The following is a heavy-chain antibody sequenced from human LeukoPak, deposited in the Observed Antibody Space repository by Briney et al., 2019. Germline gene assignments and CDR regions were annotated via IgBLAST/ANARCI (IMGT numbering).Heavy chain of an antibody. D-gene: IGHD6-19*01. J-gene: IGHJ4*02. V-gene: IGHV4-34*01. CDR1: GGSFSGYY. Sequence: SETLSLTCAVYGGSFSGYYWSWIRQPPGKGLEWIGEINHSGSTNYNPSLKSRVTMSIDTSKNQFSLKLTSVTAADTAVYYCARDGYNSGFDYWGQGTLVTVSS. CDR3: ARDGYNSGFDY. CDR2: INHSGST.